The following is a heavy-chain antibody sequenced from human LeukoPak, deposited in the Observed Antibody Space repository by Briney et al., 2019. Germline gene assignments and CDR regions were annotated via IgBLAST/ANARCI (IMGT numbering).Heavy chain of an antibody. D-gene: IGHD1-26*01. Sequence: PSETLSLTCTVSGGSISSGGYYWSWIRQHPGKGLEWIGYIYYSGSTYYNPSLKSRVTISVDTSKNQFSLKLSSVTAADTAVYYCAREGGGASIDYWGQGTLVTVSS. CDR1: GGSISSGGYY. CDR2: IYYSGST. V-gene: IGHV4-31*03. CDR3: AREGGGASIDY. J-gene: IGHJ4*02.